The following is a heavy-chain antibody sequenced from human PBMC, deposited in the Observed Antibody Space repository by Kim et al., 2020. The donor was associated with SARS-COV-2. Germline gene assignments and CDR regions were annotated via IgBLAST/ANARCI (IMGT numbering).Heavy chain of an antibody. V-gene: IGHV3-74*01. J-gene: IGHJ2*01. CDR3: ARRTATAGGYWYFDL. Sequence: DSVQGRVSISRDNAKNTRYLQMNGLRAEDTAVYYCARRTATAGGYWYFDLWGRGTLVTVSS. D-gene: IGHD6-13*01.